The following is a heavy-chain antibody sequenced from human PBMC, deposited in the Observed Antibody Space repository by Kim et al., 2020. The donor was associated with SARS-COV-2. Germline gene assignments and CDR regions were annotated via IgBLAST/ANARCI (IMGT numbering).Heavy chain of an antibody. Sequence: SETLSLTCVVSGYSISGGYYWGWIRQPPGKGLEWIGSIYHSGGTYHNPSLKSRVSISVETYKNEFSLKLNSVTAADTAVYYCARITSGNYFIGWFDPWG. CDR1: GYSISGGYY. CDR2: IYHSGGT. J-gene: IGHJ5*02. D-gene: IGHD3-10*01. CDR3: ARITSGNYFIGWFDP. V-gene: IGHV4-38-2*01.